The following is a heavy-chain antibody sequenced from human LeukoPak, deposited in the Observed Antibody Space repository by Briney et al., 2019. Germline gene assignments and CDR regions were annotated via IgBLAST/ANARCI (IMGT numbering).Heavy chain of an antibody. CDR3: ARDSAVAGDY. CDR1: GYSFTGYY. J-gene: IGHJ4*02. V-gene: IGHV1-2*06. D-gene: IGHD6-19*01. Sequence: ASVKVSCKASGYSFTGYYIHWVRQAPGHGLEWMGLIDPKSGGTKYAQKFQGRVTMTRDTSISTTYMDLSSLRSDDTATYYCARDSAVAGDYWGQGTLVTVSS. CDR2: IDPKSGGT.